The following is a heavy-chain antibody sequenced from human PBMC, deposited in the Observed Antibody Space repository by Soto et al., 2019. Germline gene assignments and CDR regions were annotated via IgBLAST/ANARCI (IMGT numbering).Heavy chain of an antibody. CDR3: AKTGEGSSSWYPYYFDY. Sequence: GGSLRLSCAASGFTFSSYAMSWARQAPGKGLEWVSAISGSGGSTYYADSVKGRFTISRDNSKNTLYLQMNSLRAEDTAVYYCAKTGEGSSSWYPYYFDYWGQGTLVTVSS. J-gene: IGHJ4*02. V-gene: IGHV3-23*01. CDR2: ISGSGGST. CDR1: GFTFSSYA. D-gene: IGHD6-13*01.